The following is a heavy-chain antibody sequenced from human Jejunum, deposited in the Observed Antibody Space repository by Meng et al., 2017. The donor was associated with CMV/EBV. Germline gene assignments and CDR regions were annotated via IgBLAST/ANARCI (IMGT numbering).Heavy chain of an antibody. CDR1: GFMFSAYT. CDR3: ASNLPAADY. D-gene: IGHD2-2*01. CDR2: IDRSSDTI. Sequence: SCVASGFMFSAYTMNWVRQAPGKGLEWISYIDRSSDTIYYADSARGRFTISRDNAKNSPYLQMSSLRAEDTAVYFCASNLPAADYWGQGTLVTVSS. J-gene: IGHJ4*02. V-gene: IGHV3-48*04.